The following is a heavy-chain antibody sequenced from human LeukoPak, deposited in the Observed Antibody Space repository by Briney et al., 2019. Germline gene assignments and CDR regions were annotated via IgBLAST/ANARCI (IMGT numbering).Heavy chain of an antibody. CDR1: GFTFSSYW. V-gene: IGHV3-15*01. J-gene: IGHJ4*02. CDR3: TTDQSYADDY. D-gene: IGHD3-16*01. CDR2: IKSKTDGGTT. Sequence: GVSLRLSCAASGFTFSSYWMSWVRQAPGKGLEWVGRIKSKTDGGTTDYAAPVKGRFTISRDDSKNTLYLQMNSLKTEDTAVYYCTTDQSYADDYWGQGTLVTVSS.